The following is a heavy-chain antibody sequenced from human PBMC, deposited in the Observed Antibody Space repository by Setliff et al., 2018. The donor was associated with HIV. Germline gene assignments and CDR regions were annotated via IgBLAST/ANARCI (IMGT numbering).Heavy chain of an antibody. CDR2: ISGSGSST. D-gene: IGHD6-6*01. CDR3: ALTPYSSSSLSY. V-gene: IGHV3-23*01. J-gene: IGHJ4*02. CDR1: GFTFSTYA. Sequence: GGSLRLSCAASGFTFSTYAMSWVRQAPGKGLEWVSAISGSGSSTSYADSVKGRFTISRDNAKNTLYLQMNSLRAEDTAVYYCALTPYSSSSLSYWGQGNLVTVSS.